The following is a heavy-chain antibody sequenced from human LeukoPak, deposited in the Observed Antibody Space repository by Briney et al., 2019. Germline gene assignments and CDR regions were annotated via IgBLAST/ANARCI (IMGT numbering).Heavy chain of an antibody. Sequence: PLETLSLTCTVSGASISSNIYYWGWIRQPPGKGLEWIGSIYSGRTYYNPSLKSRVTISVDTSKNQFSLKLSSVTAADTAVYYCARRGGANWFDPWGQGTLVTVSS. CDR1: GASISSNIYY. CDR2: IYSGRT. CDR3: ARRGGANWFDP. J-gene: IGHJ5*02. V-gene: IGHV4-39*01. D-gene: IGHD3-10*01.